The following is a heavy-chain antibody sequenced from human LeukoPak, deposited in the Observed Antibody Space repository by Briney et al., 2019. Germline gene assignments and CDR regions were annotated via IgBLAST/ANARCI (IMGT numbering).Heavy chain of an antibody. CDR2: ITSSGSTT. CDR1: GFTFSRFS. CDR3: ARPTWTNYMDV. V-gene: IGHV3-48*04. Sequence: PGGSLRLSCAASGFTFSRFSMNWVRQAPGKGLEWVSYITSSGSTTHYADSVEGRFTISRDNAKNSLYLQMNSLRAEDTAVYFCARPTWTNYMDVWGKGTAVTISS. J-gene: IGHJ6*03. D-gene: IGHD3/OR15-3a*01.